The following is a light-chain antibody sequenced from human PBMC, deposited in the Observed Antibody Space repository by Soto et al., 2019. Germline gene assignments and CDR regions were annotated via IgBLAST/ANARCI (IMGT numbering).Light chain of an antibody. CDR1: QGISSY. CDR2: TAS. Sequence: DIQLTQSPSFLSVSVGDRVTITCRASQGISSYLAWYQQKPGKAPKLLISTASTLQSGVPSRFSGSGSGTDFTLTISSLQPEDFATYYCQQSYNAPRTFGQGTKVDIK. J-gene: IGKJ1*01. V-gene: IGKV1-9*01. CDR3: QQSYNAPRT.